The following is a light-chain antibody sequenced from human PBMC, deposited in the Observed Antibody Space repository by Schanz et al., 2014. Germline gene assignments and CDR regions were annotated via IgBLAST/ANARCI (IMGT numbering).Light chain of an antibody. J-gene: IGKJ1*01. Sequence: AIRMTQSPSSLSASTGDRVTITCRASQGISSYLAWYQQKPGKAPKLLIYAASTLQSGVPSRFSGSGSGTDFILTIASLQPEDFATYYCLQDFNYPRTFGQGTKVQI. V-gene: IGKV1-8*01. CDR1: QGISSY. CDR2: AAS. CDR3: LQDFNYPRT.